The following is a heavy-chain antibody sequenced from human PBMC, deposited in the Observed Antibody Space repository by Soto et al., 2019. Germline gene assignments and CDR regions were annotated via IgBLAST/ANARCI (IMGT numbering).Heavy chain of an antibody. CDR3: ARDKVNIGVDGIHYFYGMDV. V-gene: IGHV4-61*08. D-gene: IGHD6-19*01. CDR1: GGSISSGGYY. CDR2: IYYSGST. J-gene: IGHJ6*02. Sequence: SETLSLTCTASGGSISSGGYYWSWMRQHPGKGLEWIGYIYYSGSTYYNPSLKSRVTISVDTSKNQFSLKLSSVTAADTAVYYCARDKVNIGVDGIHYFYGMDVWGQGTTVTVSS.